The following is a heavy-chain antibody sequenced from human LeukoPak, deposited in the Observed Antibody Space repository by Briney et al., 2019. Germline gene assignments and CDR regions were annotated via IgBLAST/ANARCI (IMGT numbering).Heavy chain of an antibody. CDR2: INPNSGGT. V-gene: IGHV1-2*02. CDR3: AREYCSSTSCSNWFDP. J-gene: IGHJ5*02. Sequence: ASVKVSCKASGYTFTSYDINWVRQATGQGLEWMGWINPNSGGTNYAQKFQGRVTMTRDTSISTAYMELSRLRSDDTAVYYCAREYCSSTSCSNWFDPWGQGTLVTVSS. D-gene: IGHD2-2*01. CDR1: GYTFTSYD.